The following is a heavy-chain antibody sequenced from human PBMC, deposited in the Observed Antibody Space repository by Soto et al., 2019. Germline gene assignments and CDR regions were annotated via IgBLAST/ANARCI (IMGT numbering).Heavy chain of an antibody. D-gene: IGHD3-3*01. Sequence: ASVKVSCKASGYTFTSYAMHWVRQAPGQRLEWMGWINAGNGNTKYSQKFQGRVTITRDTSASTAYMEVSSLRSEDTAVYYCARTMITIFGVAIIYFDYWGQGTLVTVSS. CDR1: GYTFTSYA. J-gene: IGHJ4*02. CDR2: INAGNGNT. CDR3: ARTMITIFGVAIIYFDY. V-gene: IGHV1-3*01.